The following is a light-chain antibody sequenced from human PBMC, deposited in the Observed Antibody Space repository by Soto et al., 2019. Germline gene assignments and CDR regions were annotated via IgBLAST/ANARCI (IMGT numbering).Light chain of an antibody. CDR3: CSYAGSHYV. V-gene: IGLV2-11*01. Sequence: QSALTQPRSVSRAPGQSVTLSLPGNSIDVGGYNYVSWYQQHPGKAPKLMIYDVSKRPSGVPDRFSGSKSGNTASLTISGLQAEDEADYYCCSYAGSHYVFGTGTKVTVL. J-gene: IGLJ1*01. CDR1: SIDVGGYNY. CDR2: DVS.